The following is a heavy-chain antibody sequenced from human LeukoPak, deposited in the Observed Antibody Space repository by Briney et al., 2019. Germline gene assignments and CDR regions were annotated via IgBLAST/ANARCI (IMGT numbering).Heavy chain of an antibody. J-gene: IGHJ6*03. D-gene: IGHD5-18*01. CDR1: GFDFSSYG. CDR2: IRFDETNK. V-gene: IGHV3-30*02. Sequence: GGSLRLSCVASGFDFSSYGMHWVRQAPGEGLEWVAFIRFDETNKYYPDSVEGRFTISRDKFKNTLYLQMNSLRIEDTAVYFCAKSGRNTGNYHYYNMDVWGKGTTVTVS. CDR3: AKSGRNTGNYHYYNMDV.